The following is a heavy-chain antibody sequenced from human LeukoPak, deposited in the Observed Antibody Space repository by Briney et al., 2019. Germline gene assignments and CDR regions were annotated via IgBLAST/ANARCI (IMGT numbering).Heavy chain of an antibody. CDR2: ISYDGSNK. V-gene: IGHV3-30*18. CDR3: AKDSGGYYDFWSGNYHFDY. D-gene: IGHD3-3*01. Sequence: GRSLRLSCAASGFTFSSYGMHWVRQAPGKGLEWVAVISYDGSNKYYADSVKGRFTISRDNSKNTLYLKMNSLRAEDTAVYYCAKDSGGYYDFWSGNYHFDYWGQGTLSPSPQ. CDR1: GFTFSSYG. J-gene: IGHJ4*02.